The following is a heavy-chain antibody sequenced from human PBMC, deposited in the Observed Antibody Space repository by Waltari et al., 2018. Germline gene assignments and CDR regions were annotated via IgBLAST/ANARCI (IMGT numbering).Heavy chain of an antibody. CDR2: SRNKSHSFST. Sequence: EVQLAESGGGLVLPGGSLRLSCVASAFTFSDHDMDWVRQAPEKGLEWVGRSRNKSHSFSTEYAASVRGRFTISRDDSKNSLYIEMNSLKTEDTAVYYCARDLDGDSNLDYWGQGTLVTVSS. V-gene: IGHV3-72*01. CDR3: ARDLDGDSNLDY. D-gene: IGHD2-21*02. J-gene: IGHJ4*02. CDR1: AFTFSDHD.